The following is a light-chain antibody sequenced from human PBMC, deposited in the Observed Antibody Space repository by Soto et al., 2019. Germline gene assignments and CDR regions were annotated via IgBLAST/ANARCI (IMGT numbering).Light chain of an antibody. CDR3: QDYNNWPRFA. CDR1: QSVNNN. V-gene: IGKV3-15*01. CDR2: GAS. J-gene: IGKJ3*01. Sequence: ETVMTQSPATLSVSPGERVTLSCRASQSVNNNVAWYQQKPGQAPRLLIYGASTRATDVPARFSGRGSGTEFTLTISSLQSEDFAVYYCQDYNNWPRFAFGPGTKVDI.